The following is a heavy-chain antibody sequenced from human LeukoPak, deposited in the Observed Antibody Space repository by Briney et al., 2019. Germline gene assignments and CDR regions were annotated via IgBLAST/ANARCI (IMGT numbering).Heavy chain of an antibody. V-gene: IGHV1-18*01. CDR3: ARDRDVVWALTTVRGDFDI. J-gene: IGHJ3*02. CDR1: GYTFTSYG. CDR2: ISVYNGNT. Sequence: ASVKVSCKASGYTFTSYGISWVRQAPGQGLEWMGWISVYNGNTNYAQKLQGRVTMTTDTSTSTAYMELRSQRSDDTAVYYCARDRDVVWALTTVRGDFDIWGQWTMVTVSS. D-gene: IGHD4-17*01.